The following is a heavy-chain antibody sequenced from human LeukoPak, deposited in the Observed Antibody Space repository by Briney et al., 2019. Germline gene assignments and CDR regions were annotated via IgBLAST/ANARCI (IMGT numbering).Heavy chain of an antibody. CDR3: ARDAPTPFPELLWFGELESGYYYGMDV. V-gene: IGHV3-21*01. CDR2: ISSSSSYI. J-gene: IGHJ6*02. D-gene: IGHD3-10*01. CDR1: GFTFSSYS. Sequence: KTGGSLRLSCAASGFTFSSYSMNWVRQAPGKGLEWVSSISSSSSYIYYADSVKGRFTISRDNAKNSLYLQMNSLRAEDTAVYYCARDAPTPFPELLWFGELESGYYYGMDVWGQGTTVTVSS.